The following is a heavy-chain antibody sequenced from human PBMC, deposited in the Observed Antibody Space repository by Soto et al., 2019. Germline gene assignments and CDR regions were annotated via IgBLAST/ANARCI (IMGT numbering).Heavy chain of an antibody. V-gene: IGHV1-69*08. CDR1: GGTFSSYT. CDR3: ARDPPTVVPPGDAFAI. CDR2: IIPILGIA. J-gene: IGHJ3*02. Sequence: QVQLVQSGAEVKKPGSSVKVSCKASGGTFSSYTISWVRQAPGQGLEWMGRIIPILGIANYAQKFQGRVTITADKSTSTADMELSSLRSEDTAVYYCARDPPTVVPPGDAFAIWGQGTMVTVSS. D-gene: IGHD4-17*01.